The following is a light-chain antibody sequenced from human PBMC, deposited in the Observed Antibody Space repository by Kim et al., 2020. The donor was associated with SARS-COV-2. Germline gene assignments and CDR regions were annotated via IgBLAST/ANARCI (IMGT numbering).Light chain of an antibody. V-gene: IGKV1-39*01. Sequence: SVGDRITITCRERQNINTFLNCYQQTPGKGPKLLIYAASTLQIGVPSRCSGSGSGTDFTLTITSLQPEDFATDYCQQSHTAPLLTLGGGTKLEI. CDR2: AAS. CDR1: QNINTF. J-gene: IGKJ4*01. CDR3: QQSHTAPLLT.